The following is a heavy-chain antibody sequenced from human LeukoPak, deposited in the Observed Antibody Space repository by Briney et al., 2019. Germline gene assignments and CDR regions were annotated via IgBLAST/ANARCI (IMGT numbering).Heavy chain of an antibody. CDR2: ISSSSNTI. CDR1: GFTFSSYS. CDR3: ARDPVTYYFDY. Sequence: GGSLRLSCAASGFTFSSYSMNWVRQAPGKGLEWVSYISSSSNTIYYADSVKGRFTISRDNAKNSLYLQMNSLRAEDTAVYYCARDPVTYYFDYWGQGTLVTVSS. V-gene: IGHV3-48*01. D-gene: IGHD4-17*01. J-gene: IGHJ4*02.